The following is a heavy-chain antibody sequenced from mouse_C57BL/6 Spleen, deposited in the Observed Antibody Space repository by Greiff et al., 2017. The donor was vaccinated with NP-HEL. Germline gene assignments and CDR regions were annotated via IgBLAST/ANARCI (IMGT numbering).Heavy chain of an antibody. Sequence: QVQLQQPGAELVKPGASVKLSCKASGYTFTSYWMHWVKQRPGQGLEWIGMIHPNSGSTNYNEKFKSKATLTVAKSSSTAYMQLSSLTSEDSAVYYCASIYYYGSSYRDWYFDVWGTGTTVTVSS. V-gene: IGHV1-64*01. CDR3: ASIYYYGSSYRDWYFDV. CDR1: GYTFTSYW. J-gene: IGHJ1*03. CDR2: IHPNSGST. D-gene: IGHD1-1*01.